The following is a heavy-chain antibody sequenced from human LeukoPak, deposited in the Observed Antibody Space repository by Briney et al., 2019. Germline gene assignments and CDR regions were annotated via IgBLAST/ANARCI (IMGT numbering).Heavy chain of an antibody. J-gene: IGHJ4*02. V-gene: IGHV3-23*01. Sequence: GGSLRLSCAASGFTFSSYAMSWVRQAPGKGLECVSAISGDGVSPYYADSVRGRFTISRDNSKNTLYLQMNSLRVEDTAVYFCARDPGAFPYFFDCWGQGTLVTVSS. CDR1: GFTFSSYA. CDR2: ISGDGVSP. CDR3: ARDPGAFPYFFDC. D-gene: IGHD4/OR15-4a*01.